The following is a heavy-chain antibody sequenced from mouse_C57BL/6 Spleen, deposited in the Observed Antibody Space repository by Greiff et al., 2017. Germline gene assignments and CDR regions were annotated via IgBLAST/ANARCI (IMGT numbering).Heavy chain of an antibody. V-gene: IGHV1-22*01. CDR1: GYTFTDYN. J-gene: IGHJ2*01. Sequence: SGPELVKPGASVKMSCKASGYTFTDYNMHWVKQSHGKSLEWIGYINPNNGGTSYNQKFKGKATLTVNKSSSTAYMELRSLTSEESAVYYCARGGLRPFDYWGQGTTRTVSS. CDR3: ARGGLRPFDY. CDR2: INPNNGGT. D-gene: IGHD2-4*01.